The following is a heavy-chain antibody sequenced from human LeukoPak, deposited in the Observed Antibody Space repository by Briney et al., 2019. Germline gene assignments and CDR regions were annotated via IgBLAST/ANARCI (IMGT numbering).Heavy chain of an antibody. CDR3: ARERRTDCSSTSCPLDY. J-gene: IGHJ4*02. D-gene: IGHD2-2*01. Sequence: TGGSLRLSCAASGFTFSSYGMHWVRQAPGKGLEWVAVIWYDGSNKYYADSVKGRFTISRDNSKNTLYLQMNSLRAEDTAVYYCARERRTDCSSTSCPLDYWGQGTLVTVSS. CDR1: GFTFSSYG. V-gene: IGHV3-33*08. CDR2: IWYDGSNK.